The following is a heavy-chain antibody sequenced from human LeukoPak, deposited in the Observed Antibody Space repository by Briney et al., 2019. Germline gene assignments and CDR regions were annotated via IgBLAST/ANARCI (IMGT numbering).Heavy chain of an antibody. V-gene: IGHV3-23*01. J-gene: IGHJ4*02. CDR1: GFTFSSYS. CDR2: ISGSGGST. Sequence: GGSLRLSCAASGFTFSSYSMNWVRQAPGKGLEWVSAISGSGGSTYYADSVKGRFTISRDNSKNTLYLQMNSLRAEDTAVYYCAKAPLIVVVPAHYFDYWGQGTLVTVSS. D-gene: IGHD2-2*01. CDR3: AKAPLIVVVPAHYFDY.